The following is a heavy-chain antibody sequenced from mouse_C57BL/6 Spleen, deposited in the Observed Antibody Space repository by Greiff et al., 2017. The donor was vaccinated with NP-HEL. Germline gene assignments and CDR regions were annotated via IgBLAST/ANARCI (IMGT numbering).Heavy chain of an antibody. J-gene: IGHJ1*03. CDR2: INPNNGGT. Sequence: VQLKQSGPELVKPGASVKIPCKASGYTFTDYNMDWVKQSHGKSLEWIGDINPNNGGTIYNQKFKGKATLTVDKSSSTAYMELRSLTSEDTAVYYCARHDYDWYFDVWGTGTTVTVSS. CDR1: GYTFTDYN. V-gene: IGHV1-18*01. D-gene: IGHD2-4*01. CDR3: ARHDYDWYFDV.